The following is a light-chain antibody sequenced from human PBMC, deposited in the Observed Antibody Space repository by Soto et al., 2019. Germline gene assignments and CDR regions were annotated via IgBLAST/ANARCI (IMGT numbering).Light chain of an antibody. CDR1: SSDVGGYNY. Sequence: QSVLTQPPSASGSPGQSVTISWTGTSSDVGGYNYVSWYQQHPDKAPKLMIYEVSKRPSGVPDRFSGSKSGNTASLTVSGLQAEDEADYYCSSYAGSNLWVFGGGTKLTVL. CDR3: SSYAGSNLWV. J-gene: IGLJ3*02. V-gene: IGLV2-8*01. CDR2: EVS.